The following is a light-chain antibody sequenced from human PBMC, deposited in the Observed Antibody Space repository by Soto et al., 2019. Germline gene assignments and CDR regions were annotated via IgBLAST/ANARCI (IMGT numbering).Light chain of an antibody. V-gene: IGLV2-8*01. CDR1: SSDVGGYDY. J-gene: IGLJ1*01. Sequence: QSVLTQPPSASGSPGQSVAISCTGTSSDVGGYDYVSWYQQHPGKAPKLMIYDVTKRPSGVPDRFSGSKSGNTASLTVSGLQSVDEADYDSSLYAGTHIVFGTGSKVTVL. CDR3: SLYAGTHIV. CDR2: DVT.